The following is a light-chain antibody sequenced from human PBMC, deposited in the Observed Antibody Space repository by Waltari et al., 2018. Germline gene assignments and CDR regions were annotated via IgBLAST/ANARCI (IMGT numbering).Light chain of an antibody. CDR1: QSLLYSDGNPN. Sequence: DVVMTQSPLSLSVTIGQRASISWSSSQSLLYSDGNPNLNWFQQRPGQSPRRLIYRVSNRDSGVPDRFSGSGSGTDFTLKISRVEAEDVGIYYCMQGTHWPFTFGQGTKLEIK. CDR2: RVS. J-gene: IGKJ2*01. CDR3: MQGTHWPFT. V-gene: IGKV2-30*01.